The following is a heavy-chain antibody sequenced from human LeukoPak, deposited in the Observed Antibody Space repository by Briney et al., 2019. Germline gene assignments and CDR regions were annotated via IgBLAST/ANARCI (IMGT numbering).Heavy chain of an antibody. CDR1: GFSFSSYS. V-gene: IGHV3-48*01. CDR2: ITSDSTTM. CDR3: AKESVGYGSILGRGYYFDY. J-gene: IGHJ4*02. D-gene: IGHD3-22*01. Sequence: GGSLRLSCAASGFSFSSYSMNWVRQAPGQGLEWVSYITSDSTTMFYADSVKGRFTASRDNSKNTLYLQMNSLRAEDTAIYYCAKESVGYGSILGRGYYFDYWGQGTLVSVSS.